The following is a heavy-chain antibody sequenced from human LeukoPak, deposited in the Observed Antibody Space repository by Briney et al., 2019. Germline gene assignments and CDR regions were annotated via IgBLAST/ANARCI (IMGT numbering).Heavy chain of an antibody. CDR3: ARFSTILVAPPRVFDY. V-gene: IGHV4-59*05. CDR1: GFTFSDYY. J-gene: IGHJ4*02. CDR2: IYYSGNT. Sequence: GSLRLSCAASGFTFSDYYMSWIRQPPGKGLEWIGSIYYSGNTCYNPSLKSRVTISADTSKKQFSLKLSSVTAADTAVYYCARFSTILVAPPRVFDYWGQGTLVTVSS. D-gene: IGHD3-22*01.